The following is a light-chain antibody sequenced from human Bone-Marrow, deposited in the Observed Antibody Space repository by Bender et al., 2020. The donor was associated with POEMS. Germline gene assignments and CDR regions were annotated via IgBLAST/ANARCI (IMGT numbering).Light chain of an antibody. CDR3: SSSTVKDNYA. CDR1: SSDVGVSSF. V-gene: IGLV2-14*03. Sequence: QSALTQPASVSGSPGQSITISCTGISSDVGVSSFVSWYQHHPGKAPKLMIYDVSNRPSGISNRFSGSKSGNTASLTISGLQTEDEADYYCSSSTVKDNYAFGSATSVTVV. J-gene: IGLJ1*01. CDR2: DVS.